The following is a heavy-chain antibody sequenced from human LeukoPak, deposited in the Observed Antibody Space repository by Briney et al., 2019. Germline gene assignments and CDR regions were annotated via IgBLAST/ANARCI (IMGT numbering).Heavy chain of an antibody. J-gene: IGHJ5*02. V-gene: IGHV1-69*01. CDR2: IIPIFGTA. Sequence: SVKVSCKASGATFSSYAISWVRQAPGQGLEWMGGIIPIFGTANYAQKFQGRVTITADESTSTAYMELSSLRSEDTAVYYCARYRRYYYDSSGYYDNWFDPWGQGTLVTVSS. CDR1: GATFSSYA. CDR3: ARYRRYYYDSSGYYDNWFDP. D-gene: IGHD3-22*01.